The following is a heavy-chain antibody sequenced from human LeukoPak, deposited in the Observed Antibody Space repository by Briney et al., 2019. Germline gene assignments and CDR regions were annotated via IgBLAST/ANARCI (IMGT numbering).Heavy chain of an antibody. Sequence: SQTLSLTCAISGDSVSSNSAAWNWIRQSPSRGLEWLGRTYYRSKWYNDYAVSVKSRITINPDTSKNQFSLQLNSVTPEDTAVYYCARGQLAGGSGGYYAVFDYWGQGTLVTVSS. CDR2: TYYRSKWYN. CDR1: GDSVSSNSAA. V-gene: IGHV6-1*01. D-gene: IGHD3-10*01. J-gene: IGHJ4*02. CDR3: ARGQLAGGSGGYYAVFDY.